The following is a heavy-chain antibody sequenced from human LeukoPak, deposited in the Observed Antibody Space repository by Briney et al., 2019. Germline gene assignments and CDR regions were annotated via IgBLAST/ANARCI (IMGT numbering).Heavy chain of an antibody. Sequence: PSETLSLTCDVYGGSFSGYYWIWIRQPPGKGLEWIGEINHSGSTNYNPSLKSRVTISVDTSKNQFSLKLSSVTAADTAVYYCARSSSWPSDWGQGSLVTVSS. CDR2: INHSGST. CDR3: ARSSSWPSD. D-gene: IGHD6-13*01. J-gene: IGHJ4*02. V-gene: IGHV4-34*01. CDR1: GGSFSGYY.